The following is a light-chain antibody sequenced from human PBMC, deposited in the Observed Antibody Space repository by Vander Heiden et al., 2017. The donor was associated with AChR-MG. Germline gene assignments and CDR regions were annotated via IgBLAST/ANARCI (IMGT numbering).Light chain of an antibody. CDR3: QQEDSCPRT. V-gene: IGKV1-8*01. CDR1: QGISSY. Sequence: IRMTQSPSSLSASTGDRVTITCRASQGISSYLAWYQQKPGKAPKLLIYAASTLQSGVPSRFSGSGSGTDFTLTISCLQSEDFATYYCQQEDSCPRTFGQRTKVEIK. J-gene: IGKJ1*01. CDR2: AAS.